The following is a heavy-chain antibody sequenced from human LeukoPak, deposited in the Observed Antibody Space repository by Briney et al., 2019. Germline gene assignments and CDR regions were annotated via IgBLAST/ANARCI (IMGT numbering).Heavy chain of an antibody. D-gene: IGHD2-21*02. CDR1: GGSFSGCY. V-gene: IGHV4-34*01. CDR3: ARQNFVVVTAIRIFAY. CDR2: INHSGST. Sequence: PSETLSLTCAVYGGSFSGCYWSWIRQPPGKGLEWIGEINHSGSTNYNPSLQSRGTISVDPSKNQVSLRLTSVTAARSAVYYCARQNFVVVTAIRIFAYWGQGTLVTVSS. J-gene: IGHJ4*02.